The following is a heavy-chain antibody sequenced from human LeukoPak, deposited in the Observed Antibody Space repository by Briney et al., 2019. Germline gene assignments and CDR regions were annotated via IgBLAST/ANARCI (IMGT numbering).Heavy chain of an antibody. CDR3: ARGRDYDFWSGYYIYVYYYGMDV. V-gene: IGHV3-33*01. J-gene: IGHJ6*02. CDR1: GFTFSSYG. D-gene: IGHD3-3*01. CDR2: IWYDGSNK. Sequence: GRSLRLSCAASGFTFSSYGMHWVRQAPGKGLEWVAVIWYDGSNKYYADSVKGRFTISRDNSKNTLYLQMNSLRAEDTAVCYCARGRDYDFWSGYYIYVYYYGMDVWGQGTTVTVSS.